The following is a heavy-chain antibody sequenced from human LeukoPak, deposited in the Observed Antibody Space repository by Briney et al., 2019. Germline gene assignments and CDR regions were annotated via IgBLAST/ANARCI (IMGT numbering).Heavy chain of an antibody. CDR1: GFTFSDYY. D-gene: IGHD3-10*01. V-gene: IGHV3-11*03. CDR2: ISSSSSYT. Sequence: GGSLRLSCAASGFTFSDYYMSWIRQAPGKGLEWVSYISSSSSYTNYADSVKGRFTISRDNAKNSLYLQMNSLRAEDTAVYYCARSWRGTWYGEFYNWFDPWGQGTLVTVSS. J-gene: IGHJ5*02. CDR3: ARSWRGTWYGEFYNWFDP.